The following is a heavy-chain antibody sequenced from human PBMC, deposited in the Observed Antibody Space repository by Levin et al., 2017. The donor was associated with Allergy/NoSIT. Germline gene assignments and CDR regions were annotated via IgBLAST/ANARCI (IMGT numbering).Heavy chain of an antibody. J-gene: IGHJ4*02. CDR2: ISYDGSNK. D-gene: IGHD6-13*01. Sequence: GESLKISCAASGFTFSSYGMHWVRQAPGKGLEWVAVISYDGSNKYYADSVKGRFTISRDNSKNTLYLQMNSLRAEDTAVYYCAKDVGGQQLGSVDYWGQGTLVTVSS. CDR3: AKDVGGQQLGSVDY. V-gene: IGHV3-30*18. CDR1: GFTFSSYG.